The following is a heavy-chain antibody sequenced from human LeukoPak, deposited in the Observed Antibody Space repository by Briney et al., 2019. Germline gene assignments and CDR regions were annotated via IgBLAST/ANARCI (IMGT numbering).Heavy chain of an antibody. CDR2: IRGSGGST. J-gene: IGHJ6*02. Sequence: GGSLRLSCGASGFTFSSYAMQWVRQAPGKGLEWVSGIRGSGGSTFYADSVKGRFSISRENSQSTLFIQMYSLRAEDTAVYYCAKYLPGKGPPYALDVWGPGTTVTVSS. CDR1: GFTFSSYA. V-gene: IGHV3-23*01. CDR3: AKYLPGKGPPYALDV. D-gene: IGHD1-14*01.